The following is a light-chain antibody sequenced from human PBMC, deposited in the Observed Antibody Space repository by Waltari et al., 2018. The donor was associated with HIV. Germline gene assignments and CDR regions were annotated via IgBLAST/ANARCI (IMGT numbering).Light chain of an antibody. V-gene: IGLV6-57*01. CDR2: EDN. Sequence: NFMLAQPHSLSRSPGKTVTMSCTRSSGSLAGNFVHRHRQRPDSSPTIVIYEDNQRPSGVPDRFSGSIDSSSNSASLTISGLKTEDEADYYCQSYDSSNQWVFGGGTKLTVL. CDR1: SGSLAGNF. CDR3: QSYDSSNQWV. J-gene: IGLJ3*02.